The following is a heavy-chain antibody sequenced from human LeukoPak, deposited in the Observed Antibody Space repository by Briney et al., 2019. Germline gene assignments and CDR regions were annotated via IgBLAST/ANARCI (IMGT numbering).Heavy chain of an antibody. CDR3: ARDVGLLRGNWFDP. CDR2: INHSGNR. J-gene: IGHJ5*02. D-gene: IGHD3-22*01. V-gene: IGHV4-34*01. CDR1: GGSFTTYY. Sequence: PSETLSLTCAVYGGSFTTYYWSWVRQPPGKGLEWIGEINHSGNRNYNPSLKSRVTISVDTSNNQFSLKLTSVTAADTAVYYCARDVGLLRGNWFDPWGQGTLVTVSS.